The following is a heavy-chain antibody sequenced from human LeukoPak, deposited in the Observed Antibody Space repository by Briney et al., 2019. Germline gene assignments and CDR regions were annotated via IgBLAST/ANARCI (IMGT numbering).Heavy chain of an antibody. Sequence: SETLSLTCAVSGYSISSGYYWGWIRQPPGKGLEWIGSIYHSGSTYYNPSLKSRVTISVDTSKNQFSLKLSSVTAADTAVYYCARLRLREVYHFDYWGQGTLVTVSS. CDR3: ARLRLREVYHFDY. J-gene: IGHJ4*02. D-gene: IGHD5-12*01. V-gene: IGHV4-38-2*01. CDR2: IYHSGST. CDR1: GYSISSGYY.